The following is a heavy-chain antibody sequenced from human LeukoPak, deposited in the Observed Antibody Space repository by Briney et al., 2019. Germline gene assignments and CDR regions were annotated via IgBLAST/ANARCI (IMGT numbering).Heavy chain of an antibody. D-gene: IGHD6-13*01. CDR1: GNNSDDYG. J-gene: IGHJ4*02. V-gene: IGHV3-20*01. Sequence: PGGSLRLSCTDSGNNSDDYGMSWVRQGPRRGLEWVAGINWDGGATAYADSVKGRFTITRDHAKNSLLLQMKSLRAEDTGLYVCARDLSSSWYSLGYWGQGILVTVSS. CDR2: INWDGGAT. CDR3: ARDLSSSWYSLGY.